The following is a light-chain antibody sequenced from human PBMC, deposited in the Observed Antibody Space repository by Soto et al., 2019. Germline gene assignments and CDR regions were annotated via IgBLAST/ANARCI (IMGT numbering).Light chain of an antibody. J-gene: IGKJ1*01. V-gene: IGKV1-39*01. CDR1: QNIYSY. Sequence: DIPMTQSPSSLSASVGDRVTITCRAGQNIYSYLSWYQQKPGKAPKLLIHAASSLLSGVPSRFSGSGSGTAFTLTISNLQPEDFATYYCQQSHNSPPTFGQGTKVESK. CDR3: QQSHNSPPT. CDR2: AAS.